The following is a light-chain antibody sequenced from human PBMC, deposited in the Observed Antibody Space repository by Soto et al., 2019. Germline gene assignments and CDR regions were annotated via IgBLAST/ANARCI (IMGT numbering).Light chain of an antibody. Sequence: EIVMTQSPATLSVSPGERVTLSCRASQSVSRFLAWYQQRPGQAPRLLIYDTSTRAPGVPARFSGSGSGTEFSLTISNLQSEDFAVYYCQQYDNWPPCTFGQGTKLEVK. CDR2: DTS. CDR1: QSVSRF. V-gene: IGKV3-15*01. CDR3: QQYDNWPPCT. J-gene: IGKJ2*02.